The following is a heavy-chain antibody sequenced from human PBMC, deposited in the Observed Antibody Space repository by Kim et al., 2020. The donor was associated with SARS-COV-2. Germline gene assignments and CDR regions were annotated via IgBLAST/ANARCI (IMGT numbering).Heavy chain of an antibody. CDR2: INPSGGST. D-gene: IGHD6-13*01. V-gene: IGHV1-46*01. J-gene: IGHJ3*02. CDR1: GYTFTSYY. CDR3: ARDLESIAAAGMAVAFDI. Sequence: ASVKVSCKASGYTFTSYYMHWVRQAPGQGLEWMGIINPSGGSTSYAQKFQGRVTMTRDTSTSTVYMELSSLRSEDTAVYYCARDLESIAAAGMAVAFDIWGQGTMVTVSS.